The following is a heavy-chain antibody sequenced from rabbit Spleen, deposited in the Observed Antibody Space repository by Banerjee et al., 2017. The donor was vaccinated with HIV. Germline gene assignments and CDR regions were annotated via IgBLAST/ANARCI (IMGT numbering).Heavy chain of an antibody. CDR1: GFSFSDRDV. Sequence: QEQLVESGGGLVKPEGSLTLTCKASGFSFSDRDVMCWVRQAPGKGLEWIACINAATGKPVYATWAKGRFTISKTSSTTVTLQMTSLTAADTATYFCAREVEIYGGYAGSGYPNYGMDLWGPGTL. CDR2: INAATGKP. CDR3: AREVEIYGGYAGSGYPNYGMDL. D-gene: IGHD4-2*01. V-gene: IGHV1S45*01. J-gene: IGHJ6*01.